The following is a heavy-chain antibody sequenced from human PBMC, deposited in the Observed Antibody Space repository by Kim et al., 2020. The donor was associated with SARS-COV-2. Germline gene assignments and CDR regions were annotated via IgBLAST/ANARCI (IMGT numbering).Heavy chain of an antibody. Sequence: ASVKVSCKASGYTFTSYAMHWVRQAPGQRLEWMGWINAGNGNTKYSQKFQGRVTITRDTSASTAYMELSSLRSEDTAVYYCARDLPLWYGGAFDIWGQGTMVTVSS. V-gene: IGHV1-3*01. D-gene: IGHD3-10*01. J-gene: IGHJ3*02. CDR2: INAGNGNT. CDR1: GYTFTSYA. CDR3: ARDLPLWYGGAFDI.